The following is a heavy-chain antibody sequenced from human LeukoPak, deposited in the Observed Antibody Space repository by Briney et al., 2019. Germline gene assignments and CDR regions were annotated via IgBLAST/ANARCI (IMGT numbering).Heavy chain of an antibody. CDR3: ARGRLYCSGGSCYSCWFDS. J-gene: IGHJ5*01. D-gene: IGHD2-15*01. CDR1: GGSISSGGYS. CDR2: IYHSGST. Sequence: SETLSLTCAVSGGSISSGGYSWSWIRQPPGKGLEWIGYIYHSGSTYYNPSLKSRVTISVDRSKNQFSLKLSSVTAADTAVYYCARGRLYCSGGSCYSCWFDSWGQGTLVTVSS. V-gene: IGHV4-30-2*01.